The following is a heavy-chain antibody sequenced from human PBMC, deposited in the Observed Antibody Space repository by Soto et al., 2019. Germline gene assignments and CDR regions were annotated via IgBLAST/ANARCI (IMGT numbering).Heavy chain of an antibody. D-gene: IGHD2-2*01. CDR3: ASSEPAGGAFDI. CDR1: GNSFTSYW. J-gene: IGHJ3*02. V-gene: IGHV5-10-1*01. Sequence: XESQKISWKCSGNSFTSYWISLALQMPGKGLEWMGRIDPSDSYTNYSPSFQGHVTISADKSTSTAYLQWSSLKASDTAMYYCASSEPAGGAFDIWGQGTMVTVSS. CDR2: IDPSDSYT.